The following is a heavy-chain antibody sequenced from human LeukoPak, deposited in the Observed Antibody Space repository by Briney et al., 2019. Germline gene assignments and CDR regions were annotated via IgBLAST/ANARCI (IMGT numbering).Heavy chain of an antibody. D-gene: IGHD1-26*01. CDR1: GGPISSYY. CDR3: ARRSGSYRGIDY. V-gene: IGHV4-4*09. J-gene: IGHJ4*02. Sequence: SETLSLTCTVSGGPISSYYWSWIRQPPGKGLEWIGYIYTSGSTNYNPSLKSRAAISVDTSKNQFSLKLSSVTAADTAVYYCARRSGSYRGIDYWGQGTLVTVSS. CDR2: IYTSGST.